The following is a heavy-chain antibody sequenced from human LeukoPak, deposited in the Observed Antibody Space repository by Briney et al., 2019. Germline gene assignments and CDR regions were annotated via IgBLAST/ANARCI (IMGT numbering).Heavy chain of an antibody. D-gene: IGHD3-16*01. CDR1: GFTFNDFA. V-gene: IGHV3-23*01. Sequence: PGGSLRLSCAASGFTFNDFAMNWVRQAPGKGLEWVSSIGDAGTYYADSVKGRFTISRDNSKNMLYLQLNSLRAGDTAMYYCAKNLGPFDVRGQGTMVTVSS. J-gene: IGHJ3*01. CDR3: AKNLGPFDV. CDR2: IGDAGT.